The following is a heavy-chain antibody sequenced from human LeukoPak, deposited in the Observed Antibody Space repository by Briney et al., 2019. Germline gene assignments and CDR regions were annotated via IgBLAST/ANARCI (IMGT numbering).Heavy chain of an antibody. CDR3: ARDHAAGTFDY. Sequence: GGSLRLSCAASGFTFSSYSMNWVRQAPGKGLEWVSSISSSSSYIYYADSVKGRFTISRDNSKNTLYLQMNSLRAEDTAVYYCARDHAAGTFDYWGQGTLVTVSS. CDR1: GFTFSSYS. J-gene: IGHJ4*02. CDR2: ISSSSSYI. D-gene: IGHD6-13*01. V-gene: IGHV3-21*01.